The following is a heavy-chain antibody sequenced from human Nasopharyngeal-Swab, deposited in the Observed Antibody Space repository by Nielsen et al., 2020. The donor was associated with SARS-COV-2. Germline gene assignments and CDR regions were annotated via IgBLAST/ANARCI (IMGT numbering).Heavy chain of an antibody. D-gene: IGHD6-19*01. CDR1: GDSVSNNIAA. CDR3: ARIAVAVSPV. CDR2: TYYRSQWNY. V-gene: IGHV6-1*01. Sequence: SQTLSLTCAISGDSVSNNIAAWNWIRQSPSRGLEWLGRTYYRSQWNYDYADSVRGRVTVNPDPSKNQFSLQLNSVTPEDTAVYYCARIAVAVSPVWGQGTLVTVSS. J-gene: IGHJ4*02.